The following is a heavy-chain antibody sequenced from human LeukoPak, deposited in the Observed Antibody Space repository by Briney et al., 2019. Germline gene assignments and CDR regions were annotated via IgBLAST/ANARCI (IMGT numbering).Heavy chain of an antibody. CDR1: GSLFTSYW. CDR2: IYPGDSDT. Sequence: GESLEISGKGSGSLFTSYWIGWGRPLPGKGLEGMGIIYPGDSDTRYSPSFHGQVTISADKSISTAYLQWSSLKASDTAMYYCARSLYSSYYYYGMDVWGQGTTVTVSS. V-gene: IGHV5-51*01. J-gene: IGHJ6*02. D-gene: IGHD4-11*01. CDR3: ARSLYSSYYYYGMDV.